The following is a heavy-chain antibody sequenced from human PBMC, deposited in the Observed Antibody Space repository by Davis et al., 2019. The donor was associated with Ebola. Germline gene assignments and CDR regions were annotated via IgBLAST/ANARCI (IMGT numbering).Heavy chain of an antibody. D-gene: IGHD3-22*01. CDR1: RYSFTSYW. CDR3: AKQESLYGSSDY. Sequence: GESLKISCTGSRYSFTSYWIGWVRQMPGKGLEWMGIIYPGDSDTRYSPSFQGQVTISADRSISTAYLQWSSLKASDTAMYYCAKQESLYGSSDYWGQGTLVTVSS. J-gene: IGHJ4*02. CDR2: IYPGDSDT. V-gene: IGHV5-51*01.